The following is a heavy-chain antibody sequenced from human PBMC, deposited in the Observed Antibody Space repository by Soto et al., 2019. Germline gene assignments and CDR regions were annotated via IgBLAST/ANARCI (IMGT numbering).Heavy chain of an antibody. CDR1: GGSMNSDSYY. CDR2: INYSGTT. D-gene: IGHD5-12*01. J-gene: IGHJ6*01. Sequence: PXETLSLTCSFSGGSMNSDSYYWGWIGQPPWKGLEWIGVINYSGTTFHNVSLKSRVTMSVESSRNQLSLKLTSVTAADTAVYYCARLGGYVSLGYYYGMKVWGQVTTVTVS. CDR3: ARLGGYVSLGYYYGMKV. V-gene: IGHV4-39*01.